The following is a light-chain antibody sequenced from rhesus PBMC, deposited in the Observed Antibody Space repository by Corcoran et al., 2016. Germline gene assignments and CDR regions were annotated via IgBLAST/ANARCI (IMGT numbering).Light chain of an antibody. Sequence: DIQMTQSPSSLSASVGDRVTITCRASENVNDYLHWYQQKPGKAPKVLINKASTLQSGVPSRFSGNGSWTAFTLTITSLQPEDFATYYCQHSYGTPFTFGPGTKLDIK. CDR2: KAS. CDR3: QHSYGTPFT. J-gene: IGKJ3*01. CDR1: ENVNDY. V-gene: IGKV1-74*01.